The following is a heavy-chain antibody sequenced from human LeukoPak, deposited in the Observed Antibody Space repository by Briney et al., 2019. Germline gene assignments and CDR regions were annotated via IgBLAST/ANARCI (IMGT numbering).Heavy chain of an antibody. D-gene: IGHD3-3*01. CDR3: ARFAYYDFWSGYYYYMDV. Sequence: GASVKVSCKASGYTFNNYAISWVRQAPGQGLEWMGWISAYKGNTNYAQKLQGRVTMTTDTSTSTVYMELRSLRSDDTAVYYCARFAYYDFWSGYYYYMDVWGKGTTVTVSS. CDR2: ISAYKGNT. CDR1: GYTFNNYA. V-gene: IGHV1-18*01. J-gene: IGHJ6*03.